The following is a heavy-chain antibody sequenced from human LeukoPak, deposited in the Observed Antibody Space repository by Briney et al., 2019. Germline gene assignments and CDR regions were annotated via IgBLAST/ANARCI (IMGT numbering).Heavy chain of an antibody. J-gene: IGHJ4*02. CDR3: ARGNQQLPRSTPDY. CDR2: IKTDGSTT. V-gene: IGHV3-74*01. Sequence: GGSLRLSCAVSGFTFSSSWMHWVRQAPGKGLVWVSHIKTDGSTTAYADSVKGRVTISRDNAKNTLYLQMNSLRAEDTGVYYCARGNQQLPRSTPDYWGQGTLVTVSS. CDR1: GFTFSSSW. D-gene: IGHD2-2*01.